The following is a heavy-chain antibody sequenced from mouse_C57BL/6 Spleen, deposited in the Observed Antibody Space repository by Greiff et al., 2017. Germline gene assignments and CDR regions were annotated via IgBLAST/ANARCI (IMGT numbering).Heavy chain of an antibody. Sequence: EVQLLESGGDLVKPGGSLKLSCAASGFTFSSYGMSWVRQTPDKRLEWVATISRGGSYTYYPDSVKGRFTISRDNAKNTLYLQMSSLKSEDTAMYYCARRGVSGTRGFDYWGQGTTLTVSS. V-gene: IGHV5-6*01. J-gene: IGHJ2*01. CDR3: ARRGVSGTRGFDY. CDR1: GFTFSSYG. CDR2: ISRGGSYT. D-gene: IGHD4-1*01.